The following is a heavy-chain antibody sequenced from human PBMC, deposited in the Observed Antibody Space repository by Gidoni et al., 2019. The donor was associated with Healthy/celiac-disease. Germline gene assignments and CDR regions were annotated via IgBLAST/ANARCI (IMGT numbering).Heavy chain of an antibody. CDR2: INHSGST. D-gene: IGHD2-8*02. J-gene: IGHJ3*02. CDR3: ARGLRDIVLVVYAAGGAFDI. V-gene: IGHV4-34*01. Sequence: QVQLQKWGAGLLKPSETLSLTCAVYGGSFSGYYWSWIRQHPGKGLEWIGEINHSGSTNYNPSLKSRVTISVDTSKNQFSLKLSSVTAADTAVYYCARGLRDIVLVVYAAGGAFDIWGQGTMVTVSS. CDR1: GGSFSGYY.